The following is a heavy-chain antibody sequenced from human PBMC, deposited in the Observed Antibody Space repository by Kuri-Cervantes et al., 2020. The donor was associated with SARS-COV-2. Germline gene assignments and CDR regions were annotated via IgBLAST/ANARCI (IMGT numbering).Heavy chain of an antibody. CDR3: ARRGGNNDSAWKRADVFDI. CDR1: GFTFSSYS. D-gene: IGHD1-26*01. Sequence: GGSLRLSCAASGFTFSSYSMNWVRQAPGKGLEWVSSISSSSSYIYYADSVKGRFTISRDNAKNSLYLQMNSLRAEDTAVYYCARRGGNNDSAWKRADVFDIWGQGTMVTVSS. CDR2: ISSSSSYI. V-gene: IGHV3-21*01. J-gene: IGHJ3*02.